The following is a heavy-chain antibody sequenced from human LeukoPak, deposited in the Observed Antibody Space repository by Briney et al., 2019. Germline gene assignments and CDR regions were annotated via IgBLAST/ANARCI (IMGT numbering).Heavy chain of an antibody. J-gene: IGHJ4*02. CDR1: GYSISGGYY. Sequence: KPSENLSLTCAVSGYSISGGYYWGWIRQPPGKGLEWIGGIYHSGSTYYNPSLKSRVTISVDTSKNQFSLKLSSVTAADTAVYYCARSFVDCSSTSCYSDLFDYWGQGTLVTVSS. CDR2: IYHSGST. D-gene: IGHD2-2*01. CDR3: ARSFVDCSSTSCYSDLFDY. V-gene: IGHV4-38-2*01.